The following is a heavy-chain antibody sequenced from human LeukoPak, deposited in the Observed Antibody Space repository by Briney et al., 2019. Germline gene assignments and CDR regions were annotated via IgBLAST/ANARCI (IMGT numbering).Heavy chain of an antibody. V-gene: IGHV1-2*02. CDR1: GYTFTGYY. CDR2: INPNSGGT. D-gene: IGHD3-10*01. J-gene: IGHJ4*02. CDR3: ARGGVPMVRAHSSFDY. Sequence: GASVKVSCKASGYTFTGYYMHWVRQAPGQGLEWMGWINPNSGGTNYAQKFQGRVTMTRDTSISTAYMELSRLRSDDTAVYYCARGGVPMVRAHSSFDYWGQGTLVTVSS.